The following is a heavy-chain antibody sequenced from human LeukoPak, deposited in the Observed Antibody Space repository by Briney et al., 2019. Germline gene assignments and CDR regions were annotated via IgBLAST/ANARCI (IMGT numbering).Heavy chain of an antibody. J-gene: IGHJ6*03. CDR3: ARDQTGYYGSGDYMDV. V-gene: IGHV1-69*06. Sequence: ASVKVSCKASGGTFSSYAISWVRQAPGQGLEWMGGIIPIFGTANYAQKFQGRVTITADKSTSTAYMELSSLRSEDTAVYYCARDQTGYYGSGDYMDVWGKGTTVTASS. D-gene: IGHD3-10*01. CDR2: IIPIFGTA. CDR1: GGTFSSYA.